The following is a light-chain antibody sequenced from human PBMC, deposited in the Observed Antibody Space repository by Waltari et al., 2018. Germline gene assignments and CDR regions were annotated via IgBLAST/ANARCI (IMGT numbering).Light chain of an antibody. V-gene: IGLV2-8*01. CDR1: SSDVGDY. CDR2: EVT. Sequence: QSALTQPPSASGSPGQSVTISCTGTSSDVGDYVSWYQQHPGKAPKLMMSEVTKRPSGVPDRFSGAKSGNTASLTGSGLQAEDEADYYCSSYAGSNNLVFGGGTKLTVL. CDR3: SSYAGSNNLV. J-gene: IGLJ2*01.